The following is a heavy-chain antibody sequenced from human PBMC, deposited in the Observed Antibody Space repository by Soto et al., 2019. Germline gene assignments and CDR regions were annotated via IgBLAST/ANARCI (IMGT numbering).Heavy chain of an antibody. J-gene: IGHJ4*02. D-gene: IGHD3-3*01. CDR3: ARDRDYDFWSGYYYFDY. CDR1: GGTFSSYA. V-gene: IGHV1-69*05. CDR2: IIPIFGTA. Sequence: SVKVSCKASGGTFSSYAISWVRQAPGQGLEWMGGIIPIFGTAKYSQKFQGRVTITRDTSASTAYMELSSLRSEDTAVYHCARDRDYDFWSGYYYFDYWGQGTLVTVSS.